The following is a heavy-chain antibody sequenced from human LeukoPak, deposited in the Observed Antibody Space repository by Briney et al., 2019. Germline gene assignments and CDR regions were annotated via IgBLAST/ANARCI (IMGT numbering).Heavy chain of an antibody. J-gene: IGHJ6*03. CDR3: ARDGHYYDSSGYPRFHYMDD. CDR1: GYTFTRSY. V-gene: IGHV1-46*04. Sequence: ASVKVSCNASGYTFTRSYMQWVRQAPGQGLEWMGIINPSGGSTSYAQKLQGRVTMTRDTSTSTVYMELSSLRSEDTAVYYCARDGHYYDSSGYPRFHYMDDWGKGTMVTVSS. D-gene: IGHD3-22*01. CDR2: INPSGGST.